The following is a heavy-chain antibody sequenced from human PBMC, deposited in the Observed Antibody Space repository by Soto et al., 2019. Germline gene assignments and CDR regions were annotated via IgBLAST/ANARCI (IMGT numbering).Heavy chain of an antibody. D-gene: IGHD6-13*01. CDR1: GFTFSDYY. V-gene: IGHV3-11*01. Sequence: AGGSLRLSCAASGFTFSDYYISWIRQAPGKGLEWVSYISSSGSTIYYADSVKGRFTISRDNAKNSLYLQMNSLRAEDTAVYYCARARAYSSSWKRLDYWGQGPLVTVSS. CDR3: ARARAYSSSWKRLDY. J-gene: IGHJ4*02. CDR2: ISSSGSTI.